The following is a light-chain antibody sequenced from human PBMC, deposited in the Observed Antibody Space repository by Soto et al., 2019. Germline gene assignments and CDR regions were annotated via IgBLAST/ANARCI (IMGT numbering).Light chain of an antibody. CDR1: QSISNY. J-gene: IGKJ4*01. V-gene: IGKV1-39*01. Sequence: DIQMTQSPSCLSASVGERVTITCRASQSISNYLNWYQQKPGKAPKLLIYAASSLQSGVPSRFSGSGSGTDFTLTINRLQPEDLATYYCQQSHSSLTFGGGTKVDIK. CDR3: QQSHSSLT. CDR2: AAS.